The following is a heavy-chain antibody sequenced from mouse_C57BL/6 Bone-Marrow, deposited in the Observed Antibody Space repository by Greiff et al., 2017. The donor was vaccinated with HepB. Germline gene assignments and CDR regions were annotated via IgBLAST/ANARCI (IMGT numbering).Heavy chain of an antibody. Sequence: EVMLVESGGDLVKPGGSLKLSCAASGFTFSSYGMSWVCQTPDKRLEWVATISSGGSYNYYPDSVKGRFTISRDNAKNTLYLQISSLKSEDTAMYYCASPHDLGSSRFAYCGDGDLVTDSA. J-gene: IGHJ3*01. CDR1: GFTFSSYG. D-gene: IGHD1-1*01. CDR3: ASPHDLGSSRFAY. V-gene: IGHV5-6*01. CDR2: ISSGGSYN.